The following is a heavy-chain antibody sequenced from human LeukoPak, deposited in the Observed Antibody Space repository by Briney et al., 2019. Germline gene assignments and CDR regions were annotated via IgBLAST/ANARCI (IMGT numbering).Heavy chain of an antibody. CDR2: INPNSGGT. CDR1: GYRFTGYY. Sequence: ASVKVSCKASGYRFTGYYMHWVRQAPGQGLEWMGRINPNSGGTNYAQKFQGRVTMTRDTSITTAYMELSSLRPDDTAVYFCARDQGSLSRSWYTGYWGQGTQVTVSS. D-gene: IGHD6-13*01. J-gene: IGHJ4*02. CDR3: ARDQGSLSRSWYTGY. V-gene: IGHV1-2*06.